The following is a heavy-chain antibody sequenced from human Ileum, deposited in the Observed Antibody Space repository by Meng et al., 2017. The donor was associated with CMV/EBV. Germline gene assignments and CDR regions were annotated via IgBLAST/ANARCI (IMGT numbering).Heavy chain of an antibody. D-gene: IGHD3-10*01. Sequence: QVQQRQSGAELKKPGASVKVSCKTSGDTFTNCGISWVRQAPGQGLGWMGCISPDKGDTNYAQKFQGRVTLITDATTNTVFMELRGFGFADTAVYYCTGGGSGSYYFGDFWGQGTLVTVSS. CDR3: TGGGSGSYYFGDF. CDR1: GDTFTNCG. J-gene: IGHJ4*02. V-gene: IGHV1-18*01. CDR2: ISPDKGDT.